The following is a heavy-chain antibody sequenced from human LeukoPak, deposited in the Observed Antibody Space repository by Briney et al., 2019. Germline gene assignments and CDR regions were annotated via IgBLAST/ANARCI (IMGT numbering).Heavy chain of an antibody. CDR1: GFTVNCYW. V-gene: IGHV3-7*01. CDR3: AREGYDILTGYQEPFDY. D-gene: IGHD3-9*01. J-gene: IGHJ4*02. Sequence: GGSLRLSCAASGFTVNCYWMRWVRQAPGQGLVGVANIKQDGSKKDYVDSVKGRFTISRDNAKNSLYLQMNSLRAEDTAVYYCAREGYDILTGYQEPFDYWGQGTLVTVSS. CDR2: IKQDGSKK.